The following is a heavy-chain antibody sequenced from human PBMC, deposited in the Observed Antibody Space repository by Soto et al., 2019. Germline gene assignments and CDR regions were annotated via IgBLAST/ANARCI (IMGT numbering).Heavy chain of an antibody. Sequence: ASVKVSCKASGYTFTDYLIYWVRQAPGQGLEWMGRINPKSDGTAFAQSFQGRVTMARDTSISTVYMEVSRLRSDDTAVYYCARGDSTDCSNGVCSFNYNYHLDVWGQGTTVTVSS. V-gene: IGHV1-2*02. J-gene: IGHJ6*03. CDR2: INPKSDGT. D-gene: IGHD2-8*01. CDR3: ARGDSTDCSNGVCSFNYNYHLDV. CDR1: GYTFTDYL.